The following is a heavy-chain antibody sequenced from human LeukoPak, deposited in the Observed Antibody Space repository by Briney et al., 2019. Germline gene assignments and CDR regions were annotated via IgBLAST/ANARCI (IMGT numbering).Heavy chain of an antibody. CDR3: ARLTYYYDSSGLEADTTFDY. Sequence: SETLSLTCTVSGGSISSNSYYWGWIRQPPGKGLEWIGSIYYSGSTYYNPSLKSRVTISVDKSKNQFSLKLSSVTAADTAVYYCARLTYYYDSSGLEADTTFDYWGQGTLVTVSS. CDR2: IYYSGST. V-gene: IGHV4-39*07. CDR1: GGSISSNSYY. J-gene: IGHJ4*02. D-gene: IGHD3-22*01.